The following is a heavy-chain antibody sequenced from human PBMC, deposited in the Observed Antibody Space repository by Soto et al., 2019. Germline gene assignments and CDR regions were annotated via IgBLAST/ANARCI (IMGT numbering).Heavy chain of an antibody. CDR1: GGTFSSSA. CDR2: IIPTFGTA. J-gene: IGHJ3*02. V-gene: IGHV1-69*06. CDR3: ARSETAGHRGFDI. D-gene: IGHD6-19*01. Sequence: QVQLVQSRAEMREPGSSVKVSCKASGGTFSSSAINWLRQAPGQGPEWMGGIIPTFGTANYIEKFRGRVTITADTSTSAAYMEVSSLTSEDTAMYFCARSETAGHRGFDIWGQGTMVTVSS.